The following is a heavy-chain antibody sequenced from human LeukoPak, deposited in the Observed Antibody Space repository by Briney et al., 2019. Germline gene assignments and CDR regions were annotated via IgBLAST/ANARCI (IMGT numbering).Heavy chain of an antibody. CDR2: VYYNGSI. CDR1: GGSTSSHY. D-gene: IGHD6-19*01. V-gene: IGHV4-59*11. Sequence: SETLSLTCTVSGGSTSSHYWSWIRQPPGKGLEWIGYVYYNGSINYNPSLKSRVTISVDTSKTQFSLRLSSVTAADTAVYWCARGVNLMGYSSGWYVGLDPWGQGTLVTVSS. CDR3: ARGVNLMGYSSGWYVGLDP. J-gene: IGHJ5*02.